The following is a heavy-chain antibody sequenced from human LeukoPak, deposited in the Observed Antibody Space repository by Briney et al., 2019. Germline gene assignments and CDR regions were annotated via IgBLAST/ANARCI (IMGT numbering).Heavy chain of an antibody. CDR2: IYYSGST. CDR3: ARYSSGWFFDY. J-gene: IGHJ4*02. CDR1: GGSISGYY. V-gene: IGHV4-59*08. D-gene: IGHD6-19*01. Sequence: PSETLSLTCSVSGGSISGYYWNWIRQPPGKGLEWIGYIYYSGSTNYNPSLKSRVTISVDTSKNQFSLKLSSVTAADTAVYYCARYSSGWFFDYWGQGTLVTVSS.